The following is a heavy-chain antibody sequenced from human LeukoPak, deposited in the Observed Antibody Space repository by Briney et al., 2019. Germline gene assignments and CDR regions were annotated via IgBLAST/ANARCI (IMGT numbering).Heavy chain of an antibody. J-gene: IGHJ6*03. CDR2: ISYEGNHK. CDR1: GFNFSNYA. Sequence: GGSLRLSCAASGFNFSNYAMHWVRQAPGKGLEWVAVISYEGNHKYYADSVKGRFTISRDNSKNKQYLQMNRLRPEDTAVYYCAKSMLRGYYYMDVWGKGTTVIISS. V-gene: IGHV3-30*04. D-gene: IGHD3-10*01. CDR3: AKSMLRGYYYMDV.